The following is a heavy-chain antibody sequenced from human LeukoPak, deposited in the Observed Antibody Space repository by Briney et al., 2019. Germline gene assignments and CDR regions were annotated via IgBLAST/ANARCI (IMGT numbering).Heavy chain of an antibody. D-gene: IGHD3-16*02. Sequence: SETLSLTCTVSGGSFGTYYWSWVRQSPGTGLEWIWDIYVTGTSYNPYLQSRVTISVDRSRNQFFLKMTSVTAADTAVYYCARHSGGGIEDMDVWGRGTKVTVSS. CDR3: ARHSGGGIEDMDV. CDR1: GGSFGTYY. V-gene: IGHV4-59*08. CDR2: IYVTGT. J-gene: IGHJ6*03.